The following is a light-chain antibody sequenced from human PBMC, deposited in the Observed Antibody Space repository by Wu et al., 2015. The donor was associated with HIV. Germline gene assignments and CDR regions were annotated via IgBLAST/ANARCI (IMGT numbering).Light chain of an antibody. J-gene: IGKJ3*01. V-gene: IGKV3-20*01. Sequence: EVLLTQSPATLSLSPGERATLSCRTSQSVSSSYLAWYQQKRGQAPRLLIYATSTRATGIPDRFSGSGSGTDFTLTISRLEPEDFAIYYCQQSDTSPLFTFGPGTKVDFK. CDR3: QQSDTSPLFT. CDR1: QSVSSSY. CDR2: ATS.